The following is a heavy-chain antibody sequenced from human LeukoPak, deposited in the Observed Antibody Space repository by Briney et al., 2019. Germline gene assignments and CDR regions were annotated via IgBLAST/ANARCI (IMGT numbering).Heavy chain of an antibody. CDR2: IDTSGSIT. Sequence: GGSLRLSCAASGFTLKTYPMSWVRQAPGKGLEYVSTIDTSGSITYYSDSVKGRFTISRDNSKNTLYLQMNSLRAEDTAVYYCAKARVAGLMWGQGTLVTVSS. CDR1: GFTLKTYP. J-gene: IGHJ4*02. CDR3: AKARVAGLM. D-gene: IGHD6-19*01. V-gene: IGHV3-23*01.